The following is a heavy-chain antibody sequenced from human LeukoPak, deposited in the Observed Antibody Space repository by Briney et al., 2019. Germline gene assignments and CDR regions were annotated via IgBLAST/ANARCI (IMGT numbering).Heavy chain of an antibody. J-gene: IGHJ6*02. CDR3: ARDFSWTGDYYYYGMDV. CDR2: IIPILGIA. Sequence: SVKVSCRASGGXFSSYAISWVRQAPGQGLEWMGQIIPILGIANYAQKFQGRVTITADKSTSTAYMELSSLRSEDTAVYYCARDFSWTGDYYYYGMDVWGQGTTVTVSS. CDR1: GGXFSSYA. V-gene: IGHV1-69*10. D-gene: IGHD3/OR15-3a*01.